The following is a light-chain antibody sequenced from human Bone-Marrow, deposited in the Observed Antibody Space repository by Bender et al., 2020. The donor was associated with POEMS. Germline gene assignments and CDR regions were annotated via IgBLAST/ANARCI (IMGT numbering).Light chain of an antibody. Sequence: QSVLTQPPSASGTPGQRVTISCSGSSSNIGGNAVNWWQQLPGTAPKLLIYGNDQRPSGVPDRFSGYKSGTSAARDISGLHSEDEADYCCSGWDGILNGWVFGGGTELTVL. CDR1: SSNIGGNA. J-gene: IGLJ3*02. CDR2: GND. V-gene: IGLV1-44*01. CDR3: SGWDGILNGWV.